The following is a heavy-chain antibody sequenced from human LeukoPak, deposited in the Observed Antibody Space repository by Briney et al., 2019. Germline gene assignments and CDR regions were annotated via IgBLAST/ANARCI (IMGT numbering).Heavy chain of an antibody. CDR1: GYTFTTYG. J-gene: IGHJ3*02. CDR3: TRGGTDGALDI. V-gene: IGHV1-18*01. D-gene: IGHD5-24*01. Sequence: ASVKVSCKASGYTFTTYGITWVRQAPGQGLEWVGWISAYNGNTNYAQKVLGRVTMTTDTSTTTAYMDLRSLRSDDTAVYYCTRGGTDGALDIWGQGTMVTVSS. CDR2: ISAYNGNT.